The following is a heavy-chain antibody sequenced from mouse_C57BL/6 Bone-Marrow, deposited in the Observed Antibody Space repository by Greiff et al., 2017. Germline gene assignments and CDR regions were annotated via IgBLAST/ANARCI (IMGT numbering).Heavy chain of an antibody. J-gene: IGHJ2*01. CDR1: GYTFTNYW. CDR3: ARSNYGSSYVDY. V-gene: IGHV1-63*01. CDR2: IYPGGGYT. Sequence: QVQLQQQSGAELVRPGTSVKMSCKASGYTFTNYWIGWAKQRPGHGLEWIGDIYPGGGYTNYNEKFKGKATLTADKSSSTAYMQFSSLTSEDSAIYYGARSNYGSSYVDYWDQGTTLTVSS. D-gene: IGHD1-1*01.